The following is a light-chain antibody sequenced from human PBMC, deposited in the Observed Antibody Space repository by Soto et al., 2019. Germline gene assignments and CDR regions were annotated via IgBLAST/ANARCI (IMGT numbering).Light chain of an antibody. V-gene: IGKV1-9*01. CDR3: QQLNSYPSLT. CDR1: QGISSY. J-gene: IGKJ5*01. CDR2: AAS. Sequence: IQLTQSPSSLSASVGDRVTITCRASQGISSYLAWYQQKPGKAPKLLIYAASTLQSGVPSRFSGSGSGTDFTLTISSPQPEDFATYYCQQLNSYPSLTFGQGTRLEIK.